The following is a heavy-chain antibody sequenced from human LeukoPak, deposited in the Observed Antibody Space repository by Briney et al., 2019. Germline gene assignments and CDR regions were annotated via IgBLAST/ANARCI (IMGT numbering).Heavy chain of an antibody. J-gene: IGHJ6*03. V-gene: IGHV1-8*02. Sequence: ASVKVSCKASGYTFTGYYMHWVRQATGQGLEWMGWMNPNSGNTGYAQKFQGRVTMTRNTSISTAYMELSSLRSEDTAVYYCARGGYYDSSGYYCDPRRCYYYMDVWGKGTTVTISS. CDR1: GYTFTGYY. D-gene: IGHD3-22*01. CDR3: ARGGYYDSSGYYCDPRRCYYYMDV. CDR2: MNPNSGNT.